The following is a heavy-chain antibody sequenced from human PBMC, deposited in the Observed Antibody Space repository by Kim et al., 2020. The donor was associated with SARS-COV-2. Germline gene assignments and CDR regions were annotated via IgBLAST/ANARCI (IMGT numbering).Heavy chain of an antibody. CDR1: GFTFSSYG. Sequence: GGSLRLSCAASGFTFSSYGMHWVRQAPGKGLEWVAVISYDGSNKYYADSVKGRFTISRDNSKNTLYLQMNSLRAEDTAVYYCAKSDSSGYYYQAWYFDLWGRGTLVTVSS. J-gene: IGHJ2*01. CDR3: AKSDSSGYYYQAWYFDL. V-gene: IGHV3-30*18. D-gene: IGHD3-22*01. CDR2: ISYDGSNK.